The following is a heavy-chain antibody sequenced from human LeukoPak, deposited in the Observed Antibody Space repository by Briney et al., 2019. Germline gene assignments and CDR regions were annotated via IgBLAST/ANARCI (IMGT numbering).Heavy chain of an antibody. Sequence: GSLRLSCAASGFTFSSYQMHWVRQAPGKGLEWVSYISPSGPTIYYADSVKGRFTISRDNAKNSLYLQMNSLRAEDTAVYYCARVTTVTTHFDYWGQGTLVTVSS. D-gene: IGHD4-17*01. J-gene: IGHJ4*02. CDR2: ISPSGPTI. CDR3: ARVTTVTTHFDY. V-gene: IGHV3-48*03. CDR1: GFTFSSYQ.